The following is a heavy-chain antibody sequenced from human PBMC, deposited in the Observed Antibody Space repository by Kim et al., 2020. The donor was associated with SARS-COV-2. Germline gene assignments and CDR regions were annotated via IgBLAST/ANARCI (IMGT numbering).Heavy chain of an antibody. CDR2: IKQDGSGK. CDR3: ARDFTVTTHYYYGMDV. D-gene: IGHD4-17*01. CDR1: GFTFSSYW. V-gene: IGHV3-7*03. J-gene: IGHJ6*02. Sequence: GGSLRLSCAASGFTFSSYWMNWVRQAPGKGLEWVANIKQDGSGKYYVDSLKGRFTISRDNAKNSLYLQMNNLRAEDTAVYYCARDFTVTTHYYYGMDVWGQGTTVTVSS.